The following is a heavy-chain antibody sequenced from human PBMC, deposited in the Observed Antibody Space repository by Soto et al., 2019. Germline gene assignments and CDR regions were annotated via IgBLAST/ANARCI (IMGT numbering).Heavy chain of an antibody. J-gene: IGHJ4*02. CDR1: GYTFTGYY. V-gene: IGHV1-2*02. CDR3: ARESSGWYKYFDY. Sequence: ASVKVSCKASGYTFTGYYMHWVRQAPGQGLEWMGWINPNSGGTNYAQKFQGRVTMTRDTSISTAYMELSRLRSDDTAVYYCARESSGWYKYFDYWGQGTLVPVSP. D-gene: IGHD6-19*01. CDR2: INPNSGGT.